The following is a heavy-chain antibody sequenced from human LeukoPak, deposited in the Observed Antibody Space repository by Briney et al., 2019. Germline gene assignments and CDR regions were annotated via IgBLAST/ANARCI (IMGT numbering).Heavy chain of an antibody. D-gene: IGHD2-21*01. Sequence: PSETLSLTCTVSGESISGFYWTWIRQPPGKGLERIGYIYYSGSTNYNPSLKSRVTISVDTSKNQFSLKLSSVTAADTAVYYCARGVVIAPQTFDYWGQGTLVTVSS. CDR3: ARGVVIAPQTFDY. J-gene: IGHJ4*02. CDR1: GESISGFY. CDR2: IYYSGST. V-gene: IGHV4-59*01.